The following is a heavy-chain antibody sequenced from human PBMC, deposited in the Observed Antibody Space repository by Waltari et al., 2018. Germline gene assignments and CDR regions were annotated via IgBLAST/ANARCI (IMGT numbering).Heavy chain of an antibody. D-gene: IGHD3-10*01. V-gene: IGHV4-39*01. J-gene: IGHJ4*02. Sequence: QLQLQESGPGLVKPSETLSLTCTVSGGSISSSSYYWGWIRQPPGKGLEWIGSIYYSGSTYYNPSLKSRVTISVDTSKNQFSLKLSSVTAADTAVYYCAAPYGSGSYSDYWGQGTLVTVSS. CDR3: AAPYGSGSYSDY. CDR2: IYYSGST. CDR1: GGSISSSSYY.